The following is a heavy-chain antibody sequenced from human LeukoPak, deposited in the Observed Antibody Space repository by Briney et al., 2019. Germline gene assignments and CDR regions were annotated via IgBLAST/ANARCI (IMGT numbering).Heavy chain of an antibody. D-gene: IGHD4-17*01. CDR1: GYTFTGYY. Sequence: GASVKVSCKASGYTFTGYYMYWVRQAPGQGLEWMGWISAYNGKTNYAQKLQGRVTMTTDTSTSTAYMELRSLRSDDTAVYYCARDGPDYGDYVNFDYWGQGTLVTVSS. V-gene: IGHV1-18*04. CDR2: ISAYNGKT. CDR3: ARDGPDYGDYVNFDY. J-gene: IGHJ4*02.